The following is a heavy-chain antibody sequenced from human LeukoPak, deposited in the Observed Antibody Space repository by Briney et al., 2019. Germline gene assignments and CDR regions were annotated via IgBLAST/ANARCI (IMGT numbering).Heavy chain of an antibody. CDR2: VSPDG. CDR1: GFTFRNSW. J-gene: IGHJ4*02. CDR3: ARDLSFSPDF. V-gene: IGHV3-74*01. Sequence: GGSLRLSCAASGFTFRNSWTHWVRQAPGKGLVWVSHVSPDGSYADSVEGRFTISRDNAKNTIFLQMNSLRAEDTAVYYCARDLSFSPDFWGRGTLVTVSS.